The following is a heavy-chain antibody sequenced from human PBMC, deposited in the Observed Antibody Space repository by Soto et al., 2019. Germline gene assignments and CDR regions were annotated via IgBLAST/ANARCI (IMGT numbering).Heavy chain of an antibody. CDR2: IYSGGST. D-gene: IGHD5-12*01. V-gene: IGHV3-66*01. Sequence: GGSLRLSCAASGFTVSSNYMSWVRQAPEKGLEWVSVIYSGGSTYYADSVKGRFTISRDNSKNTLYLQMNSLRAEDTAVYYCATTTSGYDNFAFDIWGQGTMVTVSS. J-gene: IGHJ3*02. CDR1: GFTVSSNY. CDR3: ATTTSGYDNFAFDI.